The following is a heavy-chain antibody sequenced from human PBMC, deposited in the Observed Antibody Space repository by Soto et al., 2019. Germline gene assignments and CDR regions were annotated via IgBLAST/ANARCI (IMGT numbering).Heavy chain of an antibody. CDR1: GFTFSSYG. D-gene: IGHD1-7*01. CDR2: IWYDGSNK. J-gene: IGHJ2*01. CDR3: ARDPNYGNGWYFDL. V-gene: IGHV3-33*01. Sequence: QVQLVESGGGVVQPGRSLRLSCAASGFTFSSYGMHWVRQAPGKGLEWVAVIWYDGSNKYYADSVKGRFTISRDNSKNTLYLQMNSLRAEDTAVYYCARDPNYGNGWYFDLWGRGTLVTVSS.